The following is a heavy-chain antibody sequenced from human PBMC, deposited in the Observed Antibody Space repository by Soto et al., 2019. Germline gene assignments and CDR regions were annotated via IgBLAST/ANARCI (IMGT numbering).Heavy chain of an antibody. CDR2: INYRGTT. CDR3: VRDAPGVVPY. Sequence: QVQLQESGPGLVRPSQTLSLTCTVSGGSITSGDSYWNWIRQNPEKGLEWIGYINYRGTTFYNPSLKSRIIISADTSENQFSLKLNSVTASDTAVYYCVRDAPGVVPYWGQGTLVTVS. D-gene: IGHD2-2*01. CDR1: GGSITSGDSY. V-gene: IGHV4-31*03. J-gene: IGHJ4*01.